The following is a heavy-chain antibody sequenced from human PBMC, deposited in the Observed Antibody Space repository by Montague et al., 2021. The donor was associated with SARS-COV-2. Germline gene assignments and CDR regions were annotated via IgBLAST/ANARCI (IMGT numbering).Heavy chain of an antibody. CDR2: IYNSGST. D-gene: IGHD6-13*01. CDR3: ARVGRGSSWYEVAFDI. V-gene: IGHV4-59*01. J-gene: IGHJ3*02. CDR1: GGSISSYS. Sequence: ETLSLTCTVSGGSISSYSWTWIRQPPGKGLEWIGYIYNSGSTNYNPSLTSRVTISVDTSKNQFSLELSSVAAADTAVYYCARVGRGSSWYEVAFDIWGQGTMVTVSS.